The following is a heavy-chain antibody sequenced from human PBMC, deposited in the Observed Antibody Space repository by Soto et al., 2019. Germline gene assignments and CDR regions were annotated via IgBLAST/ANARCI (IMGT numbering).Heavy chain of an antibody. CDR3: TRGGWSSTWISQSYYRLDV. V-gene: IGHV1-69*06. CDR1: GGTFSTYA. CDR2: IIPTFRTT. Sequence: SVKVSRKASGGTFSTYAVRWARQAPGDRLEWMGGIIPTFRTTHYAQKFQGTVTITADKSTNTVYIELGRLRSDDSPVYYCTRGGWSSTWISQSYYRLDVCGRRCTVAASS. J-gene: IGHJ6*04. D-gene: IGHD6-13*01.